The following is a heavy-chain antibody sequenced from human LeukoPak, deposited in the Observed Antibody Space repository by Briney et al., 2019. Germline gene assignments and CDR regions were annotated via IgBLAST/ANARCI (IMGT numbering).Heavy chain of an antibody. D-gene: IGHD2-15*01. CDR2: IYHSGST. Sequence: SETLSLTYTVSGASISSSNWWSWVRQPPGKGLEWIGEIYHSGSTNYNPSLKSRVTISVDKSKNQFSLKLSSVTAADTAVYYCARDCSKGSCPLHLCGQGNLVTVSS. V-gene: IGHV4-4*02. CDR3: ARDCSKGSCPLHL. CDR1: GASISSSNW. J-gene: IGHJ5*02.